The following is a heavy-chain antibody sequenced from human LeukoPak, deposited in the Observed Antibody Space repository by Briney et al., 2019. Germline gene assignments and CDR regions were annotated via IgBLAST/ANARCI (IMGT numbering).Heavy chain of an antibody. J-gene: IGHJ3*02. Sequence: SETLSLTCTVSGGSISSYYWSWIRQPPGKGLEWIGYIYYSGSTNYNPSLKSRVTISVDTSKNQFSLKLSSVTAADTAVYYCARAPIGRNAFDIWGQGTMVTVSS. CDR3: ARAPIGRNAFDI. CDR2: IYYSGST. V-gene: IGHV4-59*01. CDR1: GGSISSYY.